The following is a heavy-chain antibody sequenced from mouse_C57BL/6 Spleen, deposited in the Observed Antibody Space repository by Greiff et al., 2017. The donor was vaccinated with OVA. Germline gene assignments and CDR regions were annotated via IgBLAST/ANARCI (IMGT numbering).Heavy chain of an antibody. V-gene: IGHV10-1*01. CDR1: GFSFNTYA. J-gene: IGHJ4*01. CDR2: IRSKSNNYAT. Sequence: EVQLVESGGGLVQPKGSLKLSCAASGFSFNTYAMNWVRQAPGKGLEWVARIRSKSNNYATYYADSVKDRFTISRDDSESMLYLQMNNLKTEDTAMYYCVSSPYYYGSMDYWGQGTSVTVSS. D-gene: IGHD1-1*01. CDR3: VSSPYYYGSMDY.